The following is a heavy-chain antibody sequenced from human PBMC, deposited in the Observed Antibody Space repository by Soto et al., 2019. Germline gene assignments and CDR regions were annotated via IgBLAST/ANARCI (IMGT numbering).Heavy chain of an antibody. Sequence: PGGSLRLSCAASGFTFSSYAMHWVRQAPGKGLEWVAVISYDGSNKYYADSVKGRFTISRDNSKNTLYLQMNSLRAEDTAVYYCAKDQYYYDSSGYYQLHYYYGMDVWGQGTTVTVSS. CDR1: GFTFSSYA. J-gene: IGHJ6*02. CDR3: AKDQYYYDSSGYYQLHYYYGMDV. D-gene: IGHD3-22*01. CDR2: ISYDGSNK. V-gene: IGHV3-30-3*01.